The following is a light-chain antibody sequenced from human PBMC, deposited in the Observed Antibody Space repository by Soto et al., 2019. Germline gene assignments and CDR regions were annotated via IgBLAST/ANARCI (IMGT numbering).Light chain of an antibody. CDR1: QGIYSW. Sequence: DIQMTEFPSSVSASLVYTVPISCRASQGIYSWLAWYQQKPGKVPKLLIYAASTLQSGVPSRFSGSGSGTDFTLTISSLQPDDFATYYCQQYNSYSFGQGTKVDIK. CDR3: QQYNSYS. J-gene: IGKJ1*01. V-gene: IGKV1-27*01. CDR2: AAS.